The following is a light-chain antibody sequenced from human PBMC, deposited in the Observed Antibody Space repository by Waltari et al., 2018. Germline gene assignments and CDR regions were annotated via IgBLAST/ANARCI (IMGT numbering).Light chain of an antibody. CDR2: RAS. J-gene: IGKJ1*01. CDR3: QQHGTLPAT. Sequence: EIGLTQSPGTASLSPGERVTLSCRASQSVGSSSLAWYQQKPGQAPRLVIYRASRRATGIPDRFSGSGSGTDFSLTISRLEPEDFAVYYCQQHGTLPATFGQGTKVELK. V-gene: IGKV3-20*01. CDR1: QSVGSSS.